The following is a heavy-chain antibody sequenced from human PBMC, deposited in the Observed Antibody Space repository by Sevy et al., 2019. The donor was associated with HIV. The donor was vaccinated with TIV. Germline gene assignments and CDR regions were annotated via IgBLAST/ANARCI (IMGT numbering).Heavy chain of an antibody. CDR1: GFTFNSHT. V-gene: IGHV3-21*01. Sequence: GGSLRLSCAGSGFTFNSHTMNWVRQAPGKGLEWVSSISSSSSYIYYGDSVKGRFTISRDNPKSSLFLQMNSLRAEDTAIYFCARVKDYGDYGAFDIWGQGTMVTVSS. CDR3: ARVKDYGDYGAFDI. D-gene: IGHD4-17*01. J-gene: IGHJ3*02. CDR2: ISSSSSYI.